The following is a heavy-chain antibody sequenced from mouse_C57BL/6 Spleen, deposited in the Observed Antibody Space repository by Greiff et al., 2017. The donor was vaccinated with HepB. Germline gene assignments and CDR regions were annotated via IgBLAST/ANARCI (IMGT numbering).Heavy chain of an antibody. CDR2: IDPSDSYT. CDR3: ARWITTVVD. Sequence: QVQLQQPGAELVMPGASVKLSCKASGYTFTSYWMHWVKQRPGQGLEWIGEIDPSDSYTNYNQKFKGKSTLTVDKSSSTAYMQLSSLTSEDSAVYYCARWITTVVDWGQGTLVTVSA. V-gene: IGHV1-69*01. CDR1: GYTFTSYW. J-gene: IGHJ3*01. D-gene: IGHD1-1*01.